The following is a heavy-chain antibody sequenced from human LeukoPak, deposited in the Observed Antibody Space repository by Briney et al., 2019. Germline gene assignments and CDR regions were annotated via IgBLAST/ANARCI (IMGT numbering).Heavy chain of an antibody. J-gene: IGHJ4*02. CDR1: GYSFTSYW. D-gene: IGHD1-26*01. V-gene: IGHV5-51*01. CDR3: ARSTPRGSGSIS. Sequence: GESLNFSCQGSGYSFTSYWIGWVRQVPGQGLEWMGIIYPGDSDPRYSPSFQGQITNTADKSISTAYLQWSSLKASDTAMYYCARSTPRGSGSISWGQGTLITVSS. CDR2: IYPGDSDP.